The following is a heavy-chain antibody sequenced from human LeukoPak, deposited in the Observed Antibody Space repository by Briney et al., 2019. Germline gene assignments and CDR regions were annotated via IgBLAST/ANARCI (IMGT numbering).Heavy chain of an antibody. D-gene: IGHD6-13*01. Sequence: PGGSLRLSCAASGFTFSSYSMTWVRQAPGKGLEWVSAISGSGGSTYYADSVKGRFTISRDNSKNTLYLQMNSLRAEDTAVYYCAKGSSSWYYLFDYWGQGTLVTVSS. CDR2: ISGSGGST. J-gene: IGHJ4*02. CDR3: AKGSSSWYYLFDY. CDR1: GFTFSSYS. V-gene: IGHV3-23*01.